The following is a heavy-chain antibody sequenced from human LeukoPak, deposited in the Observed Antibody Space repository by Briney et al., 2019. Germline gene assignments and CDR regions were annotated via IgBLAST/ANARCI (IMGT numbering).Heavy chain of an antibody. CDR3: AIAYCGGDCYFPAALDAFDI. D-gene: IGHD2-21*02. J-gene: IGHJ3*02. CDR1: GGSFSGYY. V-gene: IGHV4-34*01. Sequence: SETLSLTCAVYGGSFSGYYWSWIRQPPGKGLEWIGEINHSGSTNYNPSLKSRVTISVDTSKNQFSLKLSSVTAADTAVYYCAIAYCGGDCYFPAALDAFDIWGQGTMVTVSS. CDR2: INHSGST.